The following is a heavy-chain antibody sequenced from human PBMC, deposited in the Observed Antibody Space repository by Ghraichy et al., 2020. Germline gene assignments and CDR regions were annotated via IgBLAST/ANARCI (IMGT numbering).Heavy chain of an antibody. CDR2: ISSNGGST. V-gene: IGHV3-64D*06. CDR3: VKEDSSSWYDLGY. D-gene: IGHD6-13*01. Sequence: GGSLRLSCSASGFTFSSYAMHWVRQAPGKGLEYVSAISSNGGSTYYADSVKGRFTISRDNSKNTLYLQMSSLRAEDTAVYYCVKEDSSSWYDLGYWGQGTLVTVSS. J-gene: IGHJ4*02. CDR1: GFTFSSYA.